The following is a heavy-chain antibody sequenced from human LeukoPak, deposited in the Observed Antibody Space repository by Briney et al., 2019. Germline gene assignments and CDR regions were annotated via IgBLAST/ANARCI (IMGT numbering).Heavy chain of an antibody. CDR3: ARRSMVRGVL. CDR1: GGSLSSGGYY. CDR2: IYYSGST. V-gene: IGHV4-31*03. J-gene: IGHJ4*02. Sequence: SETLSLTCTVSGGSLSSGGYYWRWLRQHPGTGLEWIGYIYYSGSTYYNPSLKSRVTISVDTSKNQFSLKLSSVTAADTAVYYCARRSMVRGVLWGQGTLVTVSS. D-gene: IGHD3-10*01.